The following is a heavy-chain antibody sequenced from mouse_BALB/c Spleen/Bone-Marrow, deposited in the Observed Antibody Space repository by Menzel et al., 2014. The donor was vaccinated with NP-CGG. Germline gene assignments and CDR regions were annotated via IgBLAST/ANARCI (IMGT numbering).Heavy chain of an antibody. Sequence: VQLQQSGGGLVQPGASRKLSCAASGFTFSSFGMHWVRQAPGKGLEWVAYISSGSSTIYYADTVKGRFTISRDNPKSTLFLQMTSLRSEDTAMYDCARGGNYAWFAYWGQGTLVTVSA. CDR3: ARGGNYAWFAY. V-gene: IGHV5-17*02. J-gene: IGHJ3*01. CDR2: ISSGSSTI. D-gene: IGHD2-1*01. CDR1: GFTFSSFG.